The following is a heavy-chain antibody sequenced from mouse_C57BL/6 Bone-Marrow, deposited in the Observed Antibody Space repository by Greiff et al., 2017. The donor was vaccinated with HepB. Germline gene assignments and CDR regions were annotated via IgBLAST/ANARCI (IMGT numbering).Heavy chain of an antibody. CDR2: ISSGGSYT. CDR3: ARPSITTVVAHWYFDV. V-gene: IGHV5-6*01. D-gene: IGHD1-1*01. CDR1: GFTFSSYG. Sequence: EVQLVESGGDLVKPGGSLKLSCAASGFTFSSYGMSWVRQTPDKRLEWVATISSGGSYTYYPDSVKGRFTISRDNAKNTLYLQMSSLKSEDTAMYYCARPSITTVVAHWYFDVWGTGTTVTVSS. J-gene: IGHJ1*03.